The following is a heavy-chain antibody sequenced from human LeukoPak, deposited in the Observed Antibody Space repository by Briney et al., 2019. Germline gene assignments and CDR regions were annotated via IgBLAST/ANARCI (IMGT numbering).Heavy chain of an antibody. D-gene: IGHD6-13*01. CDR3: TRSIAAAGRHDY. CDR2: INPNSGGT. V-gene: IGHV1-2*06. J-gene: IGHJ4*02. Sequence: EASVKVSCKASGYTFTGYYMHWVRQAPGQGLELMGRINPNSGGTNYAQKFQGRVTMTRDTSISTAYMELSRLRSDDTAVYYCTRSIAAAGRHDYWGQGTLFTVSS. CDR1: GYTFTGYY.